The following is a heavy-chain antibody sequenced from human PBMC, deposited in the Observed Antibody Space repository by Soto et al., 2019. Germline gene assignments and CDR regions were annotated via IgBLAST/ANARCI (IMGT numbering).Heavy chain of an antibody. V-gene: IGHV4-30-2*01. D-gene: IGHD3-10*01. J-gene: IGHJ5*02. Sequence: TLSLTCAVSGGSISSGGYSWSWIRQPPGKGLEWIGYIYHSGSTYYNPSLKSRVTISVDRSKNQFSLKLSSVTAADTAVYYCARDRGVSWFAPWGQGTLVTVSS. CDR2: IYHSGST. CDR1: GGSISSGGYS. CDR3: ARDRGVSWFAP.